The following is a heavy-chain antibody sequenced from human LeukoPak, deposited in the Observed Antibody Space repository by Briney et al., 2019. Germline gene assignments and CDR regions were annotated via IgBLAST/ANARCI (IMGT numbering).Heavy chain of an antibody. CDR1: GFTFSSYG. CDR3: AKDRYSSRYYFDY. CDR2: IRYDGSNK. J-gene: IGHJ4*02. V-gene: IGHV3-30*02. D-gene: IGHD6-13*01. Sequence: GGSLRLSCAASGFTFSSYGMHWVRQAPGKGLEWVAFIRYDGSNKYYADSVKGRFTISRDNSKNTLYLQMNSLRAEDTAVYYCAKDRYSSRYYFDYWGQGTLVTVSS.